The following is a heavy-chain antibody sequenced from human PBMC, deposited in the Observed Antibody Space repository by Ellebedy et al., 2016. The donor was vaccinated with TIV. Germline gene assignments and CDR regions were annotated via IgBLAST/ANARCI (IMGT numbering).Heavy chain of an antibody. V-gene: IGHV3-43D*03. CDR1: GFTFDDYA. CDR3: AKDINPHYYDSNGYDY. D-gene: IGHD3-22*01. Sequence: GESLKISXAASGFTFDDYAMHWVRQAPGKGLEWVSLISWDGGSTYYADSVKGRFTISRDNSKNSLYLQMNSLRPEDTALYYCAKDINPHYYDSNGYDYWGQGTLVTVSS. CDR2: ISWDGGST. J-gene: IGHJ4*02.